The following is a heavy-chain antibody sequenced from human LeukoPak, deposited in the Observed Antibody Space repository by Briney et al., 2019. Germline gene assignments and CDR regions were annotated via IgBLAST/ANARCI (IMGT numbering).Heavy chain of an antibody. CDR2: ISWNSGSI. CDR3: AKSYSSSWYGAFDI. CDR1: GFTFDDYA. J-gene: IGHJ3*02. D-gene: IGHD6-13*01. V-gene: IGHV3-9*03. Sequence: SGGSLRLSCAASGFTFDDYAMHWVRQAPGKGLEWVSGISWNSGSIGYADSVKGRFTISRDNAKNSLYLQVNSLRAEDMALYYCAKSYSSSWYGAFDIWGQGTMVTVSS.